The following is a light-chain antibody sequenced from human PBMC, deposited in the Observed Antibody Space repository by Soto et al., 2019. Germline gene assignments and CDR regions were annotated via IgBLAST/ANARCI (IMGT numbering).Light chain of an antibody. CDR1: QGISSY. CDR2: AAS. Sequence: DIQLTQSPSFLSASVGDRVTITCRTSQGISSYLAWYQQKPGKAPKLLIYAASTLQSGVPPRFSGSVSGTEFTLTISSLQPEDFATYYCQQLKSYPQSFGGGTKVEIK. V-gene: IGKV1-9*01. J-gene: IGKJ4*01. CDR3: QQLKSYPQS.